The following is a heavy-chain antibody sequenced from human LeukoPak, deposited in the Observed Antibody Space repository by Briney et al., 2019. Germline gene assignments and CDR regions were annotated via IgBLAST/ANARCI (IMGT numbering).Heavy chain of an antibody. CDR2: MNPNSGNT. D-gene: IGHD3-3*01. CDR1: GYTFTSYY. Sequence: ASVKVSCKASGYTFTSYYMHWVRQATGQGLEWMGWMNPNSGNTGYAQKFQGRVTMTRNTSISTAYMELSSLRSEDTAVYYCATGPYYDFWSGSGMDVWGQGATVTVSS. CDR3: ATGPYYDFWSGSGMDV. V-gene: IGHV1-8*02. J-gene: IGHJ6*02.